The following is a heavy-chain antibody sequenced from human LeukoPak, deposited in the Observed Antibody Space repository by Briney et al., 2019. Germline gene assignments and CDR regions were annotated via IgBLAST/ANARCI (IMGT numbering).Heavy chain of an antibody. CDR2: VYYSGST. D-gene: IGHD5-24*01. CDR1: GGSISSYY. J-gene: IGHJ6*02. V-gene: IGHV4-59*01. CDR3: ARADGYYYGMDV. Sequence: PSETLSLTCNVSGGSISSYYWSWIRQPPGKGLEWIGYVYYSGSTDYNPSLKSRVTISVDTSKNQFSLKLTSVTAADTAVYYCARADGYYYGMDVWGLGTTVTISS.